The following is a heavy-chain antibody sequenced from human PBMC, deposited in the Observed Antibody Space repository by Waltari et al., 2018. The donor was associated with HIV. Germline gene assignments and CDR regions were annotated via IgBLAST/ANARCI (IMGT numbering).Heavy chain of an antibody. CDR1: GNSMYNGGDF. J-gene: IGHJ5*02. D-gene: IGHD2-15*01. CDR2: IHYSGNT. Sequence: QVQLVESGPGLVKPSQTLSLTCSVSGNSMYNGGDFWSWIRLHPGKGLQWIGYIHYSGNTFYNPSLRGLVTISVDASKNQFSLRINSVTPADTAIYFCARGQGYCSGGSCYSENWFDPWGRGTLVTVSS. V-gene: IGHV4-31*01. CDR3: ARGQGYCSGGSCYSENWFDP.